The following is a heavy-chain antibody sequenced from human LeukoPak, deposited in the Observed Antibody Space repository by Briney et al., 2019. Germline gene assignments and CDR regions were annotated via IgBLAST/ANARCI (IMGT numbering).Heavy chain of an antibody. CDR2: INLNSGGT. CDR1: GYTFTGYY. Sequence: ASVKVSCKASGYTFTGYYMHWVRQAPGQGLEWMGWINLNSGGTNYAQKFQGRVTMTRDTSISTAYMELSRLRSDDTAVYYCARVGRWLQAFDYWGQGTLVTVSS. J-gene: IGHJ4*02. D-gene: IGHD5-24*01. V-gene: IGHV1-2*02. CDR3: ARVGRWLQAFDY.